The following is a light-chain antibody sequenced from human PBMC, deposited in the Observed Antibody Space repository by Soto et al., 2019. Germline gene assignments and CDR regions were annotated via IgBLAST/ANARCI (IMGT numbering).Light chain of an antibody. CDR3: KQRSSWPT. CDR2: DAS. J-gene: IGKJ1*01. Sequence: LLTQSPATLSLSPGESATLSCRASQTVSSQLAWYQQKPGQAPRLLIYDASKRATGVQGRFSGSGSGTEFTLTIRSLEPDDFGVYYCKQRSSWPTCGQGTKVDIK. CDR1: QTVSSQ. V-gene: IGKV3-11*01.